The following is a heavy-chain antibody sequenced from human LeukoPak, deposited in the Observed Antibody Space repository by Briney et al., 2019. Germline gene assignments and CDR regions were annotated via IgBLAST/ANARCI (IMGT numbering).Heavy chain of an antibody. D-gene: IGHD6-19*01. CDR1: GFTFSNYA. J-gene: IGHJ4*02. CDR2: ISGSASST. V-gene: IGHV3-23*01. Sequence: GGSLKLSCAASGFTFSNYAMSWVRQAPGKGLEWVSAISGSASSTYYADSVKGRFTISRDNSKNTLYLQMNSLRAEDTAVYYCAKGSKAVAGHIDYWGQGTLVTVSS. CDR3: AKGSKAVAGHIDY.